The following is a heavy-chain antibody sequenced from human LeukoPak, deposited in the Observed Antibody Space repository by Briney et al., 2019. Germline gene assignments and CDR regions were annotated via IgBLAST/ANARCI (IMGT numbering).Heavy chain of an antibody. CDR1: GFTFSSYS. D-gene: IGHD3-16*01. CDR2: IYSGGST. J-gene: IGHJ3*02. V-gene: IGHV3-66*01. CDR3: ARVGDVDAFDI. Sequence: GGSLRLSCAASGFTFSSYSMNWVRQAPGKGLEWVSIIYSGGSTYYADSVKGRFTISRDNSKNTLYLQMGSLRAEDMAVYYCARVGDVDAFDIWGQGTMVTVSS.